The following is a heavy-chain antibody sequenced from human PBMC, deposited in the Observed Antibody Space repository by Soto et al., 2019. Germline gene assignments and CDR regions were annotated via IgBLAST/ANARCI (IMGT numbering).Heavy chain of an antibody. CDR2: ISYDGRNK. CDR3: ARAYYDFLAGRTSRFFDL. Sequence: GGSLRLSCAASGLTFSSYAMHWVRQAPGKGLEWVAVISYDGRNKYYADSVKGRFTISRDNAQNSLFLQMNSLRAEDTAVYYCARAYYDFLAGRTSRFFDLWGQGTRVTVSS. J-gene: IGHJ4*02. CDR1: GLTFSSYA. V-gene: IGHV3-30*04. D-gene: IGHD3-9*01.